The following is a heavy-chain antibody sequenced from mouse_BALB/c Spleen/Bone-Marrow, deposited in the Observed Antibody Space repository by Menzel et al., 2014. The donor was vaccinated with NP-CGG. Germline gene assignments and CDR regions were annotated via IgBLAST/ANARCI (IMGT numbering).Heavy chain of an antibody. CDR2: INPGSGGT. CDR3: ARRDYSFAY. CDR1: GYAFTNYL. Sequence: QVQLQQSGAELVRPGTSVKVSCKASGYAFTNYLIEWVKQRPGQGLEWIGVINPGSGGTNYNEKFKGKATLTADKSSSTAYMQLSSLTSDDSAVYFCARRDYSFAYWGQGTLVIGSA. V-gene: IGHV1-54*01. J-gene: IGHJ3*01. D-gene: IGHD2-13*01.